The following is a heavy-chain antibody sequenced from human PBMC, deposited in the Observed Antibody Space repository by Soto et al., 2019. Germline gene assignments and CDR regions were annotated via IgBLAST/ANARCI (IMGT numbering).Heavy chain of an antibody. CDR1: GGSISSSNW. J-gene: IGHJ5*02. CDR3: AREGRAGWFDP. D-gene: IGHD6-13*01. V-gene: IGHV4-4*02. Sequence: QVQLQESGPGLVKPSGTLSLTCAVSGGSISSSNWWSWVRQPPGKGLEWIGEIYHSGSTNYNPSLKSXXTXSXXKSKTQFSLKLSSVTAADTAVYYCAREGRAGWFDPWGQGTLVTVSS. CDR2: IYHSGST.